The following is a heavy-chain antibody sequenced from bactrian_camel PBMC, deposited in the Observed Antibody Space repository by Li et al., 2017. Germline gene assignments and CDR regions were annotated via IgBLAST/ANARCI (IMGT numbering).Heavy chain of an antibody. Sequence: QVQLVESGGGSVQIGGSLTLACAASRGFDDADAEWGWFRQAPGAQCEMVASISPDGKEYYSDSVKGRFTISKDNAKHTLTLEMNDLKPDDTAMYFCAAGSLQYGGTWGCQYPYWGQGTQVTVS. D-gene: IGHD6*01. V-gene: IGHV3S53*01. CDR2: ISPDGKE. CDR3: AAGSLQYGGTWGCQYPY. J-gene: IGHJ4*01. CDR1: RGFDDADAE.